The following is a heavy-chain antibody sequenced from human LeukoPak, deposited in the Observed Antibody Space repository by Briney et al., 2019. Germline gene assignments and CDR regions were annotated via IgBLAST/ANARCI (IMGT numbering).Heavy chain of an antibody. J-gene: IGHJ6*03. V-gene: IGHV3-21*01. CDR1: GFTFSSYR. CDR3: ARDLVDTAMVYYYYYYMDV. Sequence: GGSLRLSCAASGFTFSSYRMNWVRQAPGKGLEWVSSISSSSSYIYYADSVKGRFTISRDNAKNSLYLQMNSLRAEDTAVYYCARDLVDTAMVYYYYYYMDVWGKGTTVTVSS. D-gene: IGHD5-18*01. CDR2: ISSSSSYI.